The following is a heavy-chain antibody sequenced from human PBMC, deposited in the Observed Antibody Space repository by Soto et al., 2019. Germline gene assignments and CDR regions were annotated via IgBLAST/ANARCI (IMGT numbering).Heavy chain of an antibody. J-gene: IGHJ4*02. CDR1: GFTFSSYG. V-gene: IGHV3-33*01. D-gene: IGHD4-17*01. CDR3: ARNLGTTGYFDY. CDR2: IWYDGSNT. Sequence: QVQLVDSGGGGVQPGRSLRLSCAASGFTFSSYGMHWVRQAPGKGLEWVAVIWYDGSNTYYADSVKGRFTISRDNSKNTLYLQMNSLRAEDTAVYYCARNLGTTGYFDYWGQGTLVTVSS.